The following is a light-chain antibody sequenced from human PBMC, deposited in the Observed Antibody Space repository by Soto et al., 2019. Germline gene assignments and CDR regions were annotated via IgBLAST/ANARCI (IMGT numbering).Light chain of an antibody. CDR2: GAS. J-gene: IGKJ4*01. V-gene: IGKV3-15*01. CDR3: QQYNNWPPLT. CDR1: QSVSSN. Sequence: NVLTQSPGTLSLSPGERATLSCRASQSVSSNLAWYQQKPGQAPRLLIYGASTRATGIPARFSGSGSETEFTLTISSLQSEDFAVYYCQQYNNWPPLTFGGGTK.